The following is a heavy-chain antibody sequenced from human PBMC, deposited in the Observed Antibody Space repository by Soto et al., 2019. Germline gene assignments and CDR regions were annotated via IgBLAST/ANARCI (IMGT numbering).Heavy chain of an antibody. V-gene: IGHV3-48*02. CDR1: GFTFSSYS. J-gene: IGHJ5*02. Sequence: GGSLRLSCAASGFTFSSYSMNWVRQAPGKGLEWVSYISSSSSTIYYADSVKGRFTISRDNAKNSLYLQMNSLRDEDTAVYYCARDLISGWYGRNWFDPWGQGTLVPVSS. CDR2: ISSSSSTI. D-gene: IGHD6-19*01. CDR3: ARDLISGWYGRNWFDP.